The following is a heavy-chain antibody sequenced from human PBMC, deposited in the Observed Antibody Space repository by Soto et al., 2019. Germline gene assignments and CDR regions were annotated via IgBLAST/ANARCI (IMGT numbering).Heavy chain of an antibody. CDR2: INHSGST. D-gene: IGHD3-22*01. J-gene: IGHJ5*02. CDR1: GGSFSGYY. V-gene: IGHV4-34*01. CDR3: ARVAPFMIVVVIHNYNWFDP. Sequence: SSETLSLTCTVYGGSFSGYYWSWIRQPPGKGLEWIGEINHSGSTNYNPSLKSRVTISVDTSKNQFSLKLSSVTAADTAVYYCARVAPFMIVVVIHNYNWFDPWGQGTLVTVSS.